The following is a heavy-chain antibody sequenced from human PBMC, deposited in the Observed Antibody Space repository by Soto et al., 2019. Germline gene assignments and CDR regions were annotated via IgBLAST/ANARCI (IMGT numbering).Heavy chain of an antibody. D-gene: IGHD2-15*01. CDR3: ARIIYCSGGSCYSGFDY. Sequence: PGGSLRLSCAASGFTFSSYAMSWVRQAPGKGLEWVSAISGSGGSTYYADSVKGRFTISRDNSKNTLYLQMNSLRAEDTAVYYCARIIYCSGGSCYSGFDYWGQGTLVTV. CDR2: ISGSGGST. J-gene: IGHJ4*02. CDR1: GFTFSSYA. V-gene: IGHV3-23*01.